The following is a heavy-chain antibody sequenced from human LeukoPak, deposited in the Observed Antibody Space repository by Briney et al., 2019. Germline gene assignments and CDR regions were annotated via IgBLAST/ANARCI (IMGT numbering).Heavy chain of an antibody. CDR3: AKRGMTTVKEGFDY. Sequence: PGGSLRLSCAASGFTFSSYAMSWVRQAPGKGLEWVSAVSGSGVSTYYADSVKGRFTISRDNSKNTLYLQMNGLRAEDTAVYYCAKRGMTTVKEGFDYWGQGTLVTVSS. CDR2: VSGSGVST. V-gene: IGHV3-23*01. J-gene: IGHJ4*02. CDR1: GFTFSSYA. D-gene: IGHD4-11*01.